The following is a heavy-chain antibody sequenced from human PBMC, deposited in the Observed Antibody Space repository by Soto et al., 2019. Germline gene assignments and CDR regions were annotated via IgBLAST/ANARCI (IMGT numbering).Heavy chain of an antibody. CDR2: INWNGDST. J-gene: IGHJ4*02. CDR3: ARETPYSGSF. V-gene: IGHV3-20*03. Sequence: PGGSLRLPSAASAFSSDQYGMHWVRQLPGQALECVSGINWNGDSTSYADSVTGRFTISRDNAKKALYLQMNSLRVEDTALYYCARETPYSGSFWGQGTLVNVSS. D-gene: IGHD1-26*01. CDR1: AFSSDQYG.